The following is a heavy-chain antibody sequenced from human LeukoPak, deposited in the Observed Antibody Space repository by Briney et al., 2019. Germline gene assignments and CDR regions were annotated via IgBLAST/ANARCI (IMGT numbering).Heavy chain of an antibody. CDR3: ARHRYDSSSFPYDY. Sequence: GESLKISCKGSGYSLTTYWIAWVRQMPGKGLEWMGMIFPADSDTGYSPSFQGQVTISADKSISTAYLQWSSLKASDTATYYCARHRYDSSSFPYDYWGQGTLVTVSS. V-gene: IGHV5-51*01. J-gene: IGHJ4*02. D-gene: IGHD3-22*01. CDR2: IFPADSDT. CDR1: GYSLTTYW.